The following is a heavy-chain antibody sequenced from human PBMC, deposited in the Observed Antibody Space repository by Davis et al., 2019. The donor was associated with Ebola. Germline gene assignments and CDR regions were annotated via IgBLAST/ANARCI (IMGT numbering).Heavy chain of an antibody. J-gene: IGHJ6*04. Sequence: GGSLRLSCAASGFTFSYYSMNWVRQAPGKGLEWVSFISTSSTYTKYAAPVKGRFTISRDNAKNSLFLQVSSLRVEDTAVYYCAKGIVLMVYASWYYGMDVWGKGTTVTVSS. V-gene: IGHV3-21*06. CDR2: ISTSSTYT. CDR3: AKGIVLMVYASWYYGMDV. CDR1: GFTFSYYS. D-gene: IGHD2-8*01.